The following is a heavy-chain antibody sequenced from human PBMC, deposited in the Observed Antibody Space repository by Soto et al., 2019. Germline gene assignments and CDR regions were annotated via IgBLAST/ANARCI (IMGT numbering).Heavy chain of an antibody. CDR1: GGSISSGGYY. CDR3: VREYGSGSYYNGPHAFDI. CDR2: IYYSGST. V-gene: IGHV4-31*03. D-gene: IGHD3-10*01. Sequence: SETLSLTCTFSGGSISSGGYYWSWIRQHPGKGLEWIGYIYYSGSTYYNPSLKSRVTISVDTSKNQFSLKLSSVTAADTAVYYCVREYGSGSYYNGPHAFDIWGQGTMVTVSS. J-gene: IGHJ3*02.